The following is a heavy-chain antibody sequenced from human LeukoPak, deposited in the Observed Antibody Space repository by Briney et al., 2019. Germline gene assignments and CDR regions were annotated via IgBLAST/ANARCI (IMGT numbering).Heavy chain of an antibody. CDR1: GFTFSSYE. J-gene: IGHJ3*02. CDR3: ARDADLGATITGAFDI. V-gene: IGHV3-7*01. CDR2: IKQDGSEK. D-gene: IGHD5-24*01. Sequence: PGGSLRLSCAASGFTFSSYEMSWVRQAPGKGLEWVASIKQDGSEKYYVDSVKGRFTISRDNSKNSLNLQMNSLRDEETAVYYCARDADLGATITGAFDIWGQGTMVTVSS.